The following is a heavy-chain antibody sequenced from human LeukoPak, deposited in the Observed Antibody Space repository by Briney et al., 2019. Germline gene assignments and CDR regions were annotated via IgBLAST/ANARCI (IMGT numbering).Heavy chain of an antibody. CDR2: IYHSGST. Sequence: PSETLSLTCAVSGGSISSGGYSWSWIRQPPGKGLEWIGYIYHSGSTYYNPSLKSRVTISVDRSKNQFSLKLSSVTAADTAVYYCAATVVTPVGAFDIWGQGTMVTVSS. D-gene: IGHD4-23*01. V-gene: IGHV4-30-2*01. J-gene: IGHJ3*02. CDR3: AATVVTPVGAFDI. CDR1: GGSISSGGYS.